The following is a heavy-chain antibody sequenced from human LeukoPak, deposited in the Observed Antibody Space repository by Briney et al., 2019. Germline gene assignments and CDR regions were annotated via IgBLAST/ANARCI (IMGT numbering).Heavy chain of an antibody. Sequence: GGSLRLSCAASGIIFSNYWMHWVRQAPEKGLVWVSRINRDGSSTSYADSVKGRLTISRDNAKNTLYLQMNSLRAEDTAVYYCARGGGYSYGSFDYWGQGTLVTVSS. CDR2: INRDGSST. J-gene: IGHJ4*02. CDR3: ARGGGYSYGSFDY. CDR1: GIIFSNYW. V-gene: IGHV3-74*01. D-gene: IGHD5-18*01.